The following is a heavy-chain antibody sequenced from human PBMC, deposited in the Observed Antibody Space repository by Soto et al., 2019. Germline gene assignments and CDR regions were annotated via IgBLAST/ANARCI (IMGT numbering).Heavy chain of an antibody. Sequence: PSEPLSLPCTVSGGSVSNSNYYWGWIRQSPGKGLEWIGSVYYRGRSYSKSSVKSRVTISVDTSKNQFSLNLNSVTASDTAVYYCVSQRTSVLTQAYFDYWGPGALVTVSS. CDR2: VYYRGRS. J-gene: IGHJ4*02. D-gene: IGHD2-8*01. V-gene: IGHV4-39*01. CDR1: GGSVSNSNYY. CDR3: VSQRTSVLTQAYFDY.